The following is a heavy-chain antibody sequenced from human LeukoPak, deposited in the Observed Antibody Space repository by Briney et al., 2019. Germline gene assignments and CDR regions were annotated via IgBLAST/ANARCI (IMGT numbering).Heavy chain of an antibody. D-gene: IGHD5-24*01. CDR1: GYTFTGYY. J-gene: IGHJ4*02. Sequence: ASVRVSCRASGYTFTGYYIHWVRQAPGQGLEWMGWINPNIGGTNYSQKFQGRVTMTRDTSISTAYMELTRLRSDDTAIYYCARGGAKGSGYNFDYWGQGTLVTVSS. V-gene: IGHV1-2*02. CDR3: ARGGAKGSGYNFDY. CDR2: INPNIGGT.